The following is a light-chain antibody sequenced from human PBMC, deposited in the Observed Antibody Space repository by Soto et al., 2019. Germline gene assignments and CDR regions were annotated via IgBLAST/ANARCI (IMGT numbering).Light chain of an antibody. CDR3: KQYNNWPS. J-gene: IGKJ1*01. Sequence: ELVMTQSPATLSVSPGDSATLSCRASQSVSSNLAWYQQKPGQAPRLLIYGASTRATGIQARFSGSGSGTEFTLTIRSLQSEDFAVYYCKQYNNWPSCGQGTKVDIK. CDR2: GAS. V-gene: IGKV3-15*01. CDR1: QSVSSN.